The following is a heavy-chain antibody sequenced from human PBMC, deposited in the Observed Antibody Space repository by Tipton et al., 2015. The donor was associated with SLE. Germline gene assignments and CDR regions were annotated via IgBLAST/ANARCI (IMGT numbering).Heavy chain of an antibody. Sequence: TLSLTCAVSGGSISSGGYSWSWIRQPPGKGLEWIGEINHSGSTNYNPFLKSRLTISLDTSKNQFSLKLSSVTAADTAVYYCARRGSNYPLGYFDYWGQGTLVTVSS. V-gene: IGHV4-30-2*01. D-gene: IGHD4-11*01. CDR3: ARRGSNYPLGYFDY. CDR1: GGSISSGGYS. J-gene: IGHJ4*02. CDR2: INHSGST.